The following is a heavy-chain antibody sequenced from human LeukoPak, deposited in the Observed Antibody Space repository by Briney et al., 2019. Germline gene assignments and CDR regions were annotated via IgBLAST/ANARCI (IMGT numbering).Heavy chain of an antibody. J-gene: IGHJ5*02. CDR3: ARGMGDDFWGGYNNWFDP. D-gene: IGHD3-3*01. CDR1: GYTFTSYD. Sequence: GASVRVSCKASGYTFTSYDINWVRQATGQGLEWMGWMNPNSGNTGYAQKFQGRVTITRNTSISTAYMELSSLRSEDTAVYYCARGMGDDFWGGYNNWFDPWGQGTLVTVSS. V-gene: IGHV1-8*03. CDR2: MNPNSGNT.